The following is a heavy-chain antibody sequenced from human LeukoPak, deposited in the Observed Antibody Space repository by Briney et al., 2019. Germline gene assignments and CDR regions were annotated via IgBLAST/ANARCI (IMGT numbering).Heavy chain of an antibody. J-gene: IGHJ4*02. V-gene: IGHV4-59*01. Sequence: PSETLSLTCTVYGRSIRSYYWSWIRQPPGKGLEWIGYIYYSGSTDYNPSLKSRLTISVDPSKSQFSMKLSSVTAAGTAVYYCARWDVAVAGNGFDYWGQGTLATVSS. CDR1: GRSIRSYY. CDR2: IYYSGST. CDR3: ARWDVAVAGNGFDY. D-gene: IGHD6-19*01.